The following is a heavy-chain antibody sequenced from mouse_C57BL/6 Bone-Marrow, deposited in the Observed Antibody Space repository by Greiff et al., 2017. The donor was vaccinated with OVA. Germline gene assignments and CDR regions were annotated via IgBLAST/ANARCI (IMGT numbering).Heavy chain of an antibody. Sequence: VQLQESGAELVRPGASVTLSCKASGYTFTDYEMHWVKQTPVHGLEWIGAIDPETGGTAYNQKFKGKAILTADKSSSTAYMELSSLTSEDTAVYYCASDAGYYFDYWGQGTTLTVSS. J-gene: IGHJ2*01. CDR3: ASDAGYYFDY. V-gene: IGHV1-15*01. CDR2: IDPETGGT. CDR1: GYTFTDYE.